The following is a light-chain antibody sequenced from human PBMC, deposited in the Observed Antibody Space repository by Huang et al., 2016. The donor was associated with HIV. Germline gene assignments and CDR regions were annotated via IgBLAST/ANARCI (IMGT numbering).Light chain of an antibody. CDR1: QTISYNKNY. CDR3: QQYYSKPLT. V-gene: IGKV4-1*01. J-gene: IGKJ4*01. CDR2: WAS. Sequence: DIVMTQSPDSLAVSLGERATINCKSSQTISYNKNYLAWYQQKPGQSPKLLMYWASTRESGVPDRFSGSGSGTDFTLTISSLQAEDVAVYYCQQYYSKPLTFGGGTKVEIK.